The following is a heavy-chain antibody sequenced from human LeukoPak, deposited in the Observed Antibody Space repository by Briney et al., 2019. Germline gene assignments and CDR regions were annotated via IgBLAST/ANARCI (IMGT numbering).Heavy chain of an antibody. CDR3: ASVRGYSYGPAGL. CDR2: MNPNSGNT. Sequence: ASVKVSCKASGHTFTSYDINWVRQATGQGLEWMGWMNPNSGNTGYAQKFQGRVTVTRNTSISTAYMELSSLRSEDTAVYYCASVRGYSYGPAGLWGQGTLVTVSS. V-gene: IGHV1-8*01. D-gene: IGHD5-18*01. CDR1: GHTFTSYD. J-gene: IGHJ4*02.